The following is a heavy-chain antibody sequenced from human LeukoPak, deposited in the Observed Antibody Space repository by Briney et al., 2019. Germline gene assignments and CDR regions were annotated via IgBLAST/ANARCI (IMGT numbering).Heavy chain of an antibody. CDR2: INHSGST. Sequence: PSETLSLTCAVYGGSFSGYYRSWIRQPPGKGLEWIGEINHSGSTNYNPSLKSRVTISVDTSKNQFSLKLSSVTAADTAVYYCARGYRIVVVPAAIDWFDPWGQGTLVTVSS. V-gene: IGHV4-34*01. D-gene: IGHD2-2*02. CDR1: GGSFSGYY. J-gene: IGHJ5*02. CDR3: ARGYRIVVVPAAIDWFDP.